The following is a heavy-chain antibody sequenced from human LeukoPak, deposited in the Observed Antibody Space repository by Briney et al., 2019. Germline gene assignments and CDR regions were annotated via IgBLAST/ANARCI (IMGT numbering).Heavy chain of an antibody. J-gene: IGHJ3*02. Sequence: GGSLRLSCAASGFTFSNFWMTWDRQAPGKGLEWVANIKQDGSEKYYVDSVKGRFSISRDNAKNSLFLQMNSLRAEDTAVYYCARDRRWFGEFGAFDIWGHGTMVTVSS. D-gene: IGHD3-10*01. CDR1: GFTFSNFW. V-gene: IGHV3-7*01. CDR2: IKQDGSEK. CDR3: ARDRRWFGEFGAFDI.